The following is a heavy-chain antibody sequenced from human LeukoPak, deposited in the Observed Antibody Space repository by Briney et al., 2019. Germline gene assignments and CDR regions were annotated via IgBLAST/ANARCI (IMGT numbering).Heavy chain of an antibody. CDR1: GFTFSNYG. J-gene: IGHJ4*02. Sequence: PGGSLRLSCAASGFTFSNYGMHWVRQAPGKGLVWVSRIYSDGGRTNYAESVKGRFTISRENTKNTLYLQMNSLRAEDTAVYYCARDANYGGDYWGQGTLVTVSS. D-gene: IGHD3-10*01. CDR3: ARDANYGGDY. CDR2: IYSDGGRT. V-gene: IGHV3-74*01.